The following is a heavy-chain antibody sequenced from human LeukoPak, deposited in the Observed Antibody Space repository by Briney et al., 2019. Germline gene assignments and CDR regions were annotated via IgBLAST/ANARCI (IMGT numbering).Heavy chain of an antibody. J-gene: IGHJ6*02. CDR1: GFTFNNYA. CDR2: ISGNGGDT. D-gene: IGHD4-17*01. Sequence: PGGSLRLSCAASGFTFNNYAMHWVRQAPGKGLEHVSAISGNGGDTHYSRSVKGRFTISRDNSKNTLYLQMGSLTVEDMAVYYCAKAWYGDEYYYYYGMDVWGQGTTVTVSS. CDR3: AKAWYGDEYYYYYGMDV. V-gene: IGHV3-64*01.